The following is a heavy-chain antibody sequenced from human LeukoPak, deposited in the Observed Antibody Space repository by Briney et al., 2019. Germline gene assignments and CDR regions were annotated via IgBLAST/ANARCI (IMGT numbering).Heavy chain of an antibody. CDR2: MNPNSGNT. V-gene: IGHV1-8*01. CDR3: ARAGIAARPRRGYYYYYMDV. CDR1: GYTFTSYD. Sequence: ASVKVSCKASGYTFTSYDINWVRQVTGQGLEWMGWMNPNSGNTGYAQKFQGRVTMTRNTSISTAYMELSSLRSEDTAVYYCARAGIAARPRRGYYYYYMDVWGKGTTVTVSS. D-gene: IGHD6-6*01. J-gene: IGHJ6*03.